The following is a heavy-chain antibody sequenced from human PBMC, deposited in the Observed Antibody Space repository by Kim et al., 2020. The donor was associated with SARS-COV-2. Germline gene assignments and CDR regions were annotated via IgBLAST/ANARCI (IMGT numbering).Heavy chain of an antibody. CDR3: ARGNVAGASFDP. V-gene: IGHV4-59*09. Sequence: NYSPSLKSRVTMSLGPSINEFSLKLKSVTAADTAVYFCARGNVAGASFDPWGQGILVTVTS. J-gene: IGHJ5*02. D-gene: IGHD1-26*01.